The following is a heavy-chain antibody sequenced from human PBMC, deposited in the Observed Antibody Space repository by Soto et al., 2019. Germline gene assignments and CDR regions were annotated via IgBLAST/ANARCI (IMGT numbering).Heavy chain of an antibody. D-gene: IGHD3-3*02. CDR2: IKADGSET. CDR1: GFTFSTYW. V-gene: IGHV3-7*01. Sequence: EVHLAESGGGLVQPGGSLRVSCAASGFTFSTYWMSWVRQAPGKGLEWVANIKADGSETYYVDSVKGRLTISRDNARNSLHLQMNSLRGEDTAIYYCARESGIDPIFDIWGQGTRVTVSS. J-gene: IGHJ3*02. CDR3: ARESGIDPIFDI.